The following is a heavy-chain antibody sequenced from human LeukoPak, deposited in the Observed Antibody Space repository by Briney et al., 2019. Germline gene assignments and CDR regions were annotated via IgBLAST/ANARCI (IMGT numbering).Heavy chain of an antibody. CDR3: ARGPDGYNQN. Sequence: SETLSLTCTVSGHSISSYYWCWLRQPPRKGLEWIGYIFYSGCTNYNPSLNSRVTISVDTSKNQFSLKLRSVTAADTAVYYCARGPDGYNQNWGQGTLVTVSS. D-gene: IGHD5-24*01. J-gene: IGHJ4*02. CDR2: IFYSGCT. V-gene: IGHV4-59*01. CDR1: GHSISSYY.